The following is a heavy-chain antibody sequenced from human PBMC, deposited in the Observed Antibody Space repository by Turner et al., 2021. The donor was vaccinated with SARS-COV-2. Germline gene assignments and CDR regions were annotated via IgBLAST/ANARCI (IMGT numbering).Heavy chain of an antibody. J-gene: IGHJ5*02. CDR3: ARDRRLDCSGGSCPGFDP. CDR2: INPNRGGT. Sequence: QVQLVQSGAEVKKPGASVKVPCKASGSTFTGYYIHWVRQAPGQGLEWMGWINPNRGGTNYAQKFQGRVTMTRDTSISTAYMELSRLTSDDTAVYYCARDRRLDCSGGSCPGFDPWGQGTLVTVSS. D-gene: IGHD2-15*01. CDR1: GSTFTGYY. V-gene: IGHV1-2*02.